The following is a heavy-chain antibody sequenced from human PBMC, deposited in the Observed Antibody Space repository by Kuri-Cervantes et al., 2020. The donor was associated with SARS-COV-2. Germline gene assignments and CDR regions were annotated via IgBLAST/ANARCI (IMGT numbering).Heavy chain of an antibody. CDR3: AKSGSSSSSYVSRLDV. V-gene: IGHV3-23*01. CDR2: ISSGSYIT. Sequence: GESLKISCAASGFTFSSYAMSWVREAPGKGLEWVAAISSGSYITHYADSVKGRFTISRDDSKNTLHLQMDSLRGEDTAVYYCAKSGSSSSSYVSRLDVWGKGTTVTDSS. D-gene: IGHD3-16*01. CDR1: GFTFSSYA. J-gene: IGHJ6*04.